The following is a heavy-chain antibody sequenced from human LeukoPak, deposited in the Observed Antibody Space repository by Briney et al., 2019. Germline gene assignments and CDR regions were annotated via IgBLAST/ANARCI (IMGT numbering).Heavy chain of an antibody. V-gene: IGHV3-53*01. CDR3: SRDRYCSGGSCYGDAFDL. Sequence: GGSLRLSCTASGFTVRSNYMSWVRQSPRKGLEWVSIMYSGGSTDYADSVKGRFIISRDHSKNTLYLQMNSLRAEDTAVYYCSRDRYCSGGSCYGDAFDLWGQGTMVTVSS. CDR2: MYSGGST. CDR1: GFTVRSNY. D-gene: IGHD2-15*01. J-gene: IGHJ3*01.